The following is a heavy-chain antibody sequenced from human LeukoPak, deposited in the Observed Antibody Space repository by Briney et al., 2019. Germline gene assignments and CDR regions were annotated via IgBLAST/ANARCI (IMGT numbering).Heavy chain of an antibody. CDR3: ASLYYDFWSGPWGLFDY. Sequence: SVNVSCKASGGTFSSYANSWVRQPPGQGLEWMGGIIPIFGTANYAQKLQGRVTITADESTSTAYMELSSLRSEDTAVYYCASLYYDFWSGPWGLFDYWGQGTLVTVSS. D-gene: IGHD3-3*01. CDR1: GGTFSSYA. V-gene: IGHV1-69*01. CDR2: IIPIFGTA. J-gene: IGHJ4*02.